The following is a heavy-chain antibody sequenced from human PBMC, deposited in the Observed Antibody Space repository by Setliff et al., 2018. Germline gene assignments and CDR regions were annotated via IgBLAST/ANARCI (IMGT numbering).Heavy chain of an antibody. CDR2: IYYSGST. Sequence: GSLRLSCEVSGFTFSDYEMNWVRQPPGKGLEWIGSIYYSGSTYYNPSLKSRVTISVDTSKNQFSLKLSSVTAADTAVYYCASMGATRDYWGQGTLVTVSS. CDR1: GFTFSDYE. D-gene: IGHD1-26*01. CDR3: ASMGATRDY. V-gene: IGHV4-38-2*01. J-gene: IGHJ4*02.